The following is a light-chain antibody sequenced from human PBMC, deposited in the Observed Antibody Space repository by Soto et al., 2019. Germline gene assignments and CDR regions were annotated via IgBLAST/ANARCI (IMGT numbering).Light chain of an antibody. V-gene: IGKV3-11*01. Sequence: EIVLTQSPATLSLSPGERATLSCRASQSVSSYLAWYQQKPGQAPRLLIYDASNRATGIPARFSGSGSGTDFTLTISSLEPEAFAVYYCQQRSNWPPRFTFGHGTKVDIK. CDR1: QSVSSY. CDR2: DAS. CDR3: QQRSNWPPRFT. J-gene: IGKJ3*01.